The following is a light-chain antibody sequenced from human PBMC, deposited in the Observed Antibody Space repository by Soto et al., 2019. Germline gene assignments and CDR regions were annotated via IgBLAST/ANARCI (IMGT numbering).Light chain of an antibody. V-gene: IGKV3-15*01. CDR3: QHYDTWPVT. CDR1: QSVRNN. Sequence: EKVLTQSPATLSVSPGERVTLSCRASQSVRNNLAWYQQKPGQAPRLLIYGASTRATGIPGRFSGSGSGTEFTLTISSLQSEDFAVYYCQHYDTWPVTFGPGTKVDI. J-gene: IGKJ1*01. CDR2: GAS.